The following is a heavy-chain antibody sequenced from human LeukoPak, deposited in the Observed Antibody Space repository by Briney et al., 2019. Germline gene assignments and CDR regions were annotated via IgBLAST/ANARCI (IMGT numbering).Heavy chain of an antibody. CDR2: ISSSSSYI. CDR3: ARDRHYDFWSGLDY. J-gene: IGHJ4*02. CDR1: GFTFSSYS. V-gene: IGHV3-21*04. D-gene: IGHD3-3*01. Sequence: GGSLRLSCAASGFTFSSYSMNWVRQAPGKGLEWVSSISSSSSYIYYADSVKGRFTISRDNAKNSLYLQMNSLRAEDTALYYCARDRHYDFWSGLDYWGQGTLVTVSS.